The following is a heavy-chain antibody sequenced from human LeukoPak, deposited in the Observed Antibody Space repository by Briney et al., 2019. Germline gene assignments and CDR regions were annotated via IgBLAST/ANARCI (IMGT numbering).Heavy chain of an antibody. J-gene: IGHJ4*02. CDR3: ARQMGNFWSGPFDY. Sequence: GASVKVSCKASGYTFTSYDINWVRQATGQGLEWLGWMNPSSGNTGYAQKFQGRVTITTDESTSTAYMELSSLRSEDTAVYYCARQMGNFWSGPFDYWGQGTLVTVSS. V-gene: IGHV1-8*01. CDR2: MNPSSGNT. D-gene: IGHD3-3*01. CDR1: GYTFTSYD.